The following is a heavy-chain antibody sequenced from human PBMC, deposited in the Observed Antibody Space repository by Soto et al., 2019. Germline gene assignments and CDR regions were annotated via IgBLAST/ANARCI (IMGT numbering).Heavy chain of an antibody. J-gene: IGHJ3*02. CDR2: ISAYDGNT. D-gene: IGHD2-21*02. CDR1: GYTFTSYG. Sequence: ASVKVSCKASGYTFTSYGISWVGQAPGQGLEWMGWISAYDGNTNYAQKLQGRVTMTTDTSTSTAYMELRSLRSDDTAVYYCAREYGGNSKDAFDIWGPGTMVTLSS. V-gene: IGHV1-18*04. CDR3: AREYGGNSKDAFDI.